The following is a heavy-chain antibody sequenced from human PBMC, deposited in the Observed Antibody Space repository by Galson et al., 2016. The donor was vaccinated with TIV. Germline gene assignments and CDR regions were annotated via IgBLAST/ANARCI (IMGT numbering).Heavy chain of an antibody. J-gene: IGHJ4*02. D-gene: IGHD3-3*01. CDR3: TTVPHYDFRSGYSGLAHDY. CDR2: IKSKTDGETT. V-gene: IGHV3-15*01. CDR1: GFTFSKAW. Sequence: SLRLSCAASGFTFSKAWMSWVRQAPGKGLEWVGRIKSKTDGETTDYAAPVKGRFTISRDDSKNTLYLQMSSLKTEDTAVYYCTTVPHYDFRSGYSGLAHDYWGQGTWSPSPQ.